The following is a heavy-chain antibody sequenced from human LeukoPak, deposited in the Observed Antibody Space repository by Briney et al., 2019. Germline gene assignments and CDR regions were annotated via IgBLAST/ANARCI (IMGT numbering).Heavy chain of an antibody. CDR2: ISYDGSNE. D-gene: IGHD2-21*01. V-gene: IGHV3-30*18. Sequence: GGSLRLSCAASGFTFSSNWMHWVRQAPGKGLEWVAVISYDGSNEYYADSVKGRFTISRDNSKNTLYLQMSSLRAEDTAVYYCAKEFNRGLPDYWGQGTLVTVPS. CDR3: AKEFNRGLPDY. CDR1: GFTFSSNW. J-gene: IGHJ4*02.